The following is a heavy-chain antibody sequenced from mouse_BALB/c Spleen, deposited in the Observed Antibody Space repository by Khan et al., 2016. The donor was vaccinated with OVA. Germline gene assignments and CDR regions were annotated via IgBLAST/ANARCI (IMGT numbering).Heavy chain of an antibody. CDR2: INTGGVYI. V-gene: IGHV5-6*01. J-gene: IGHJ3*01. CDR1: GFTFSTYA. D-gene: IGHD1-1*01. CDR3: ARHNYGPFAY. Sequence: EVELVESGGDLVKPGGSLKLSCAASGFTFSTYAMSWVRQTPDKRLEWVATINTGGVYIYYPDSVKGRFTISRDNAMNTLYLQMSSLRSEDTAMYYCARHNYGPFAYWGQGTLVTVSA.